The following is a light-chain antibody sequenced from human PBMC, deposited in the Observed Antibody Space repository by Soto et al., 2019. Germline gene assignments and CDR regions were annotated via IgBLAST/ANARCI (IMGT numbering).Light chain of an antibody. Sequence: DIRMTQSPSSLSASVGDRVTITCRASASISNYLNWYQQTPGKAPNLLIYAASSLQSGVPSRFSGSGSGTDFTLTISSLQSEDFAVYYCQQYNNWPPYTFGQGTKLEIK. J-gene: IGKJ2*01. CDR3: QQYNNWPPYT. CDR1: ASISNY. V-gene: IGKV1-39*01. CDR2: AAS.